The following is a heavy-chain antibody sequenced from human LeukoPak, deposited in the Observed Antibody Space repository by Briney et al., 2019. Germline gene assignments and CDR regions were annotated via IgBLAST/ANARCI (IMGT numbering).Heavy chain of an antibody. Sequence: GASVKVSCKASGYTFTSYYMHWVRQAPGQGLEWMGIINPSGGSTSYAQKFQGRVTMTRDTSTSTVYMELSSLRSEDTAVYYCARPYCSGGSCYSRAFDIWGQGTMVTVSS. CDR2: INPSGGST. CDR3: ARPYCSGGSCYSRAFDI. J-gene: IGHJ3*02. V-gene: IGHV1-46*01. CDR1: GYTFTSYY. D-gene: IGHD2-15*01.